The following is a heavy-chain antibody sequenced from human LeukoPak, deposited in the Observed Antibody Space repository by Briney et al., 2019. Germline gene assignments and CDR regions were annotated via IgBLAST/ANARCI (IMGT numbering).Heavy chain of an antibody. CDR1: GGTLISYP. V-gene: IGHV1-69*13. J-gene: IGHJ4*02. D-gene: IGHD2-15*01. CDR3: ARGGVKWSYDY. CDR2: IIPIFGTA. Sequence: SVTDSRKGSGGTLISYPISWVRQAPAQGLEWMGGIIPIFGTANYAQKFQGRVTITADESTSTAYMELSSLRSEDTAVYYCARGGVKWSYDYWGQGALVTVSS.